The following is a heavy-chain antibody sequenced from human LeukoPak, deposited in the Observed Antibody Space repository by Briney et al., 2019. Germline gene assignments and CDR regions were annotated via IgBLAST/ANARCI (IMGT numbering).Heavy chain of an antibody. J-gene: IGHJ3*02. Sequence: SGGSLRLSCAASGFTFSSYGMHWVRQAPGKGLEWVAVISYDGSNKYYADSVKGRFTISRDNSKNTLYLQMNSLRAEDTAVYYCAKSDYYDSSGYYYDPNDAFDIWGQGTMVTVSS. D-gene: IGHD3-22*01. CDR1: GFTFSSYG. CDR2: ISYDGSNK. V-gene: IGHV3-30*18. CDR3: AKSDYYDSSGYYYDPNDAFDI.